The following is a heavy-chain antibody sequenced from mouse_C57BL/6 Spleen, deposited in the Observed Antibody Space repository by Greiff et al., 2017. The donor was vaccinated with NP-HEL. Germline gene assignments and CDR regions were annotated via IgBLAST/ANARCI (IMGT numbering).Heavy chain of an antibody. CDR3: ARDYYGSFFDY. CDR2: IHPNSGST. V-gene: IGHV1-64*01. D-gene: IGHD1-1*01. J-gene: IGHJ2*01. Sequence: QVQLQQPGAELVKPGASVKLSCKASGYTFTSYWMHWVKQRPGQGLEWIGMIHPNSGSTNYNEKFKSKGTLTVDKSSSTAYMQLSSLTSEDSAVYYCARDYYGSFFDYWGQGTTLTVSS. CDR1: GYTFTSYW.